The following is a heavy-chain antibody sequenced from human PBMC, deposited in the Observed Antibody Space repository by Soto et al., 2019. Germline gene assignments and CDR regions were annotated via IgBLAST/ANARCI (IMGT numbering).Heavy chain of an antibody. D-gene: IGHD4-17*01. CDR1: AGSIRDSF. J-gene: IGHJ4*02. Sequence: LSLTCTVSAGSIRDSFWTWIRQPPGKGLEWIGYIYYSGRINYIPSLKSRVSISVDTSKNHSSLQLRSVTAADTAVYYCARVGGDDFGDSGGFDYWGQGTLVTVSS. V-gene: IGHV4-59*13. CDR3: ARVGGDDFGDSGGFDY. CDR2: IYYSGRI.